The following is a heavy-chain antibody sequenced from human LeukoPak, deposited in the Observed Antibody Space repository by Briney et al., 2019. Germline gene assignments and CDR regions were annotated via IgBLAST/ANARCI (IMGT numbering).Heavy chain of an antibody. CDR2: INPSGGDT. Sequence: GASVKVSCKASGYTFTSYYMHWGRHAPGQGLGWMGIINPSGGDTSYAQKCQGRLTMTRDTSTNSVYMELTSLRSEDTAVYYCAREMMDNLRFDYWGQGTLVTVSS. CDR3: AREMMDNLRFDY. D-gene: IGHD1-14*01. CDR1: GYTFTSYY. V-gene: IGHV1-46*01. J-gene: IGHJ4*02.